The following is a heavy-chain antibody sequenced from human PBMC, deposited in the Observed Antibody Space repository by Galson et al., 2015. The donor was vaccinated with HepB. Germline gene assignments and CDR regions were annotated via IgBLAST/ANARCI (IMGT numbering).Heavy chain of an antibody. CDR3: ARILGIAAAGTTAYYFDY. Sequence: ALVKPTQTLTLTCTFYGFSLSTSGLCVSWIRQPPGKALEWLARIDWGDDKYYSTSLKTRITISKDTSKNQVVLTMTNMDPVDTATYYCARILGIAAAGTTAYYFDYWGQGTLVTVSS. D-gene: IGHD6-13*01. J-gene: IGHJ4*02. CDR1: GFSLSTSGLC. CDR2: IDWGDDK. V-gene: IGHV2-70*11.